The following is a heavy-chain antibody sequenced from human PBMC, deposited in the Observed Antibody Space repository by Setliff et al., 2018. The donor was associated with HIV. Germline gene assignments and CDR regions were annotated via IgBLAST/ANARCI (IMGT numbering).Heavy chain of an antibody. J-gene: IGHJ6*03. D-gene: IGHD5-18*01. Sequence: SETLSLTCTVSGGSISSSRYYWSWIRQPAGKGLEWIGRIYTNGNTNYNPSLKSRVTVSRDISKNTLYLQMNSLRAEDTAVYYCARDQWGYSYGYYYYYYMDVWGKGTTVTVSS. V-gene: IGHV4-61*02. CDR2: IYTNGNT. CDR1: GGSISSSRYY. CDR3: ARDQWGYSYGYYYYYYMDV.